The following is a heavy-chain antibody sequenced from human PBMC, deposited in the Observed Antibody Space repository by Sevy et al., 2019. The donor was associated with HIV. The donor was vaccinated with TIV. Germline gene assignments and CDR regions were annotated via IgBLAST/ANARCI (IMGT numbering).Heavy chain of an antibody. CDR1: RFTFSSYA. Sequence: GGSLRLSCAASRFTFSSYAMIWVRQAPGKGLEWVSAISGSGGSTNYADSVKGRFTISRDNSKNTLYLQMNSLRVEDTAVYYGGKGGGGLRLGELIDIWGQGTKVTVSS. J-gene: IGHJ3*02. V-gene: IGHV3-23*01. CDR3: GKGGGGLRLGELIDI. CDR2: ISGSGGST. D-gene: IGHD3-16*01.